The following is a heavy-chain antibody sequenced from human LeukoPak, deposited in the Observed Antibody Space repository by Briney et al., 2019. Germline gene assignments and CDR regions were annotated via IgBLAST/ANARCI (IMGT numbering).Heavy chain of an antibody. CDR1: GFTFSSYW. Sequence: PGGSLRLSWAASGFTFSSYWMHWVRQAPGKGLVWVSRINSDGSSTSYADSVKGRFTISRDNAKNTLYLQMNSLRAEDTAVYYCASPGRTDAFDIWGQGTMVTVS. V-gene: IGHV3-74*01. J-gene: IGHJ3*02. CDR3: ASPGRTDAFDI. CDR2: INSDGSST.